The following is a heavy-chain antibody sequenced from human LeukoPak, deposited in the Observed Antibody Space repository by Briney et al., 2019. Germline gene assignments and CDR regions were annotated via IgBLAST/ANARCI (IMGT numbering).Heavy chain of an antibody. CDR1: GLTLYYYV. D-gene: IGHD6-19*01. CDR3: AKDIASGSGWPYYDYTDV. CDR2: MSWNNCNK. Sequence: PGGSLTLSCAASGLTLYYYVILGVRHAPGRGVEGVSGMSWNNCNKVYADSVKGRFTICRDNAKNSLYMQMNRLRAEDTALYYSAKDIASGSGWPYYDYTDVWGKGTTVSVSS. J-gene: IGHJ6*03. V-gene: IGHV3-9*01.